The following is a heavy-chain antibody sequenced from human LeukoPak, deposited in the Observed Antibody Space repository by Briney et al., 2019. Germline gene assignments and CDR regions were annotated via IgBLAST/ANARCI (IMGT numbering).Heavy chain of an antibody. CDR1: GFTFSDYY. D-gene: IGHD5-12*01. CDR2: ISSSGSTI. CDR3: ARGYSGYAFDY. J-gene: IGHJ4*02. V-gene: IGHV3-11*04. Sequence: PGGSLRLSCAASGFTFSDYYMSSIRQAPGKGLEWVSYISSSGSTIYDADSEKGRFTTSRDNAKNSLYLQMNSLRAEDTAVYYCARGYSGYAFDYWGQGTLVTVSS.